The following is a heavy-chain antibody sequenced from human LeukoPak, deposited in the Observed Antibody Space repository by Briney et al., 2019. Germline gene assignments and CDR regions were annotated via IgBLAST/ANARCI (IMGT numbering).Heavy chain of an antibody. J-gene: IGHJ4*02. CDR3: ARGLFWYFDY. V-gene: IGHV4-61*03. CDR1: GGSVSSGSYY. CDR2: IYYSGST. Sequence: SDTLSLTCTVSGGSVSSGSYYWSWIRRPPGNGLEWIGYIYYSGSTNYNLSLKSRVTISLDTFKNYFSLKLSSVTAADTAVYYCARGLFWYFDYWGQGTLVTVSS. D-gene: IGHD2/OR15-2a*01.